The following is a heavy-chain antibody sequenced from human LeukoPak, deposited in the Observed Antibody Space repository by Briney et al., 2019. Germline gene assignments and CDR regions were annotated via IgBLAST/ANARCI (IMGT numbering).Heavy chain of an antibody. CDR1: GFTFSSYG. J-gene: IGHJ4*02. D-gene: IGHD2-15*01. CDR2: ISFDGSNK. Sequence: GGSLRLSCAASGFTFSSYGMHWVRQAPGRGLEWVALISFDGSNKYYADSVKGRFTISRDNSKNTLYLQMNSLRAEDTAVYYCARDFSVLVAARYLDYWGQGTLVTVSS. V-gene: IGHV3-30*03. CDR3: ARDFSVLVAARYLDY.